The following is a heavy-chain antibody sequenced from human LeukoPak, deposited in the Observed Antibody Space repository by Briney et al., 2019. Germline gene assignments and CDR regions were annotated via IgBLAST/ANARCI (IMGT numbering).Heavy chain of an antibody. J-gene: IGHJ4*02. CDR2: ISAYSGNT. D-gene: IGHD3-22*01. V-gene: IGHV1-18*01. CDR3: ARDRYYDATGQVDY. CDR1: GYTFTSYG. Sequence: ASVKLSCKASGYTFTSYGISWVRQAPGQGLEVMGWISAYSGNTNYAQNLQGRVTMTTHTSTSTAYMELRSLRSDDTAVYYCARDRYYDATGQVDYWGQGTLVTVSS.